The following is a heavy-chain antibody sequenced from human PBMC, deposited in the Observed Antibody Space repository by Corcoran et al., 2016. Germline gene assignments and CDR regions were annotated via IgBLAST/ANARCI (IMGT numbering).Heavy chain of an antibody. CDR3: TTESGYYDSRGLNWFDP. Sequence: EVQLVESGGGLVKPGGSLRLSCAASGFTFSNAWMSWVRQAPGKGLEWVGRIKSKTDGGTTDYAAPVNGRFTISRDDSKNTLYLQMNSLKTEDTAVYYCTTESGYYDSRGLNWFDPWGQGTLVTVSS. J-gene: IGHJ5*02. CDR1: GFTFSNAW. V-gene: IGHV3-15*01. D-gene: IGHD3-22*01. CDR2: IKSKTDGGTT.